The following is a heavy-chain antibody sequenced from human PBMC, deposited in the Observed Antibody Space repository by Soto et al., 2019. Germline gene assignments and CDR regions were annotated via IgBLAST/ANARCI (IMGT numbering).Heavy chain of an antibody. J-gene: IGHJ6*02. V-gene: IGHV1-69*13. Sequence: SVKVSCKASGGTFSSYAISWVRQAPGQGLEWMGGIIPIFGTANYAQKFQGRVTITADESTSTAYMELSSLRSEDTAVYYCARGRIAAALFDLYYGMDVWGQGTTVTVSS. CDR3: ARGRIAAALFDLYYGMDV. CDR2: IIPIFGTA. D-gene: IGHD6-13*01. CDR1: GGTFSSYA.